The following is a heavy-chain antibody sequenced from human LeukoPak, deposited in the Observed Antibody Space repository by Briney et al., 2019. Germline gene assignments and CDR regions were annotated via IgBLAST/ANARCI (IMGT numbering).Heavy chain of an antibody. D-gene: IGHD4-23*01. Sequence: GASVKVSCKASGYTFTGYYMHWVRQAPGQGLEWMGRINPNSGGTNYAQKFQGRVTMTRDTSISTAYMELSRLRSDDTAGYYCARVSTTVLMLDYWGQGTLVTVSS. J-gene: IGHJ4*02. CDR2: INPNSGGT. CDR3: ARVSTTVLMLDY. V-gene: IGHV1-2*06. CDR1: GYTFTGYY.